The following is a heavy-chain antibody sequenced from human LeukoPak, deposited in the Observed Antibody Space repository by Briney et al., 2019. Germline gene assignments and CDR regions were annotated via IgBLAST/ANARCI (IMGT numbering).Heavy chain of an antibody. Sequence: SETLSLTCTVSGGSLSSGRYYWSWIRQTAVKGLQWIGRIYISGSTNYGPSLKSRVTISLDTSNNQFSLNLSSVTAADTAVYYCARDVLSHSYYYMDVWGKGTTVTVSS. D-gene: IGHD5/OR15-5a*01. CDR3: ARDVLSHSYYYMDV. V-gene: IGHV4-61*02. CDR1: GGSLSSGRYY. J-gene: IGHJ6*03. CDR2: IYISGST.